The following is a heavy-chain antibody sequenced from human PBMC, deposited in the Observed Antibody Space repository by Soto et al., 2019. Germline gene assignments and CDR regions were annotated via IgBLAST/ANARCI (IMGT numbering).Heavy chain of an antibody. V-gene: IGHV3-33*08. CDR2: IWYDGSNK. CDR1: GFTFSSYG. CDR3: ARGAKQRGIDY. D-gene: IGHD6-25*01. Sequence: GGSLRLSCAGSGFTFSSYGMHWVRQAPGKGLEWVAVIWYDGSNKYYADSVKGRFTISRDNSKNTLYLQMNSLRAEDTAVYYCARGAKQRGIDYWGQGTLVTVSS. J-gene: IGHJ4*02.